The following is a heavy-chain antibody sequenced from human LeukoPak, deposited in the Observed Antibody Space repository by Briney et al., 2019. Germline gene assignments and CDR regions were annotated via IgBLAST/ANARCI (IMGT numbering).Heavy chain of an antibody. Sequence: SETLSLTCSVSGYSVSSGYYWGWIRQPPGKGLEWIGSIYHSGSTYYNPSLKSRVTVSVDTSKNQFSLKLSSVTAADTAVYYCARGRYSGYDSVRYFDSWGQGTLVTVSS. V-gene: IGHV4-38-2*02. D-gene: IGHD5-12*01. CDR3: ARGRYSGYDSVRYFDS. CDR2: IYHSGST. CDR1: GYSVSSGYY. J-gene: IGHJ4*02.